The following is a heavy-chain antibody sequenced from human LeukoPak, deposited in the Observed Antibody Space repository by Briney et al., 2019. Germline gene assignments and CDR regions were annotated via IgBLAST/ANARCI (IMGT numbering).Heavy chain of an antibody. CDR3: ARDGPGNSGSYLTRYYYYYMDV. Sequence: PSETLSLTCTVSGGSISSSSYYWGWIRQPPGKGLEWIGSIYYSGSTYYNPSLKSRVTISVDTSKNQFSLKLSSVTAADTAVYYCARDGPGNSGSYLTRYYYYYMDVWGKGTTVTVSS. J-gene: IGHJ6*03. CDR2: IYYSGST. CDR1: GGSISSSSYY. V-gene: IGHV4-39*07. D-gene: IGHD1-26*01.